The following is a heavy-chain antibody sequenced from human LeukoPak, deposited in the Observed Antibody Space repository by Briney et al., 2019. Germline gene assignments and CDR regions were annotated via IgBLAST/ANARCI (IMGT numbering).Heavy chain of an antibody. CDR1: GFTVSGNY. CDR3: ASGYDSSGYNFDY. J-gene: IGHJ4*02. CDR2: IYSGGST. D-gene: IGHD3-22*01. Sequence: GGSLRLSCAASGFTVSGNYMSWVRQAPGKGLEWVSVIYSGGSTYYADSVKGRFTISRDNSRNTLYLQMNSLRAEDTAVYYCASGYDSSGYNFDYWGQGTLVTVSS. V-gene: IGHV3-53*01.